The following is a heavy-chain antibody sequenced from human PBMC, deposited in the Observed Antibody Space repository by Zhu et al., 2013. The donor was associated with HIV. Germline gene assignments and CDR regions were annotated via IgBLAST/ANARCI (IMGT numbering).Heavy chain of an antibody. V-gene: IGHV3-66*03. CDR2: IHTGGTT. CDR1: GFTVTNNY. CDR3: AKALTTLYSDSSTYYPEPADC. Sequence: EVQLVESGGGLIQPGGSLRLSCAASGFTVTNNYMSWVRQAPGKGLKWVSIIHTGGTTYYADSVKGRFTISRDASKNTLYLQMNSLRAEDTAVYYCAKALTTLYSDSSTYYPEPADCWGQGTLITVSS. J-gene: IGHJ4*02. D-gene: IGHD3-22*01.